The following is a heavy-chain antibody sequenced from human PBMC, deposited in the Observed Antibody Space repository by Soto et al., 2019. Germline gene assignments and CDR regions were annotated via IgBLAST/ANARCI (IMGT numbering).Heavy chain of an antibody. D-gene: IGHD6-13*01. Sequence: GASVKVSCKASGYTFTSYGIHWVRQAPGQRLEWMGWINAANGDTKYSPKFQGRVTITRDTSASTAYMELSSLRSGDTAVYYCVRTHVSATCIDWFGPWRQGTLVPVSS. V-gene: IGHV1-3*01. CDR1: GYTFTSYG. J-gene: IGHJ5*02. CDR3: VRTHVSATCIDWFGP. CDR2: INAANGDT.